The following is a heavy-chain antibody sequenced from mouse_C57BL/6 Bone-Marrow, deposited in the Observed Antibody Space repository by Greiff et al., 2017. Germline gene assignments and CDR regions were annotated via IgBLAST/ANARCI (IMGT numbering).Heavy chain of an antibody. V-gene: IGHV1-63*01. D-gene: IGHD1-1*01. CDR2: IYPGGGYT. CDR1: GYTFTNYW. Sequence: QVQLQQSGAELVRPGTSVKMSCKASGYTFTNYWIGWAKQRPGHGLEWIGDIYPGGGYTNYNEKFKGKATLTADKSSSTAYMQFSSLTSEDSAIYYCARCKAYGGYAMDYWGQGTSVTVSS. CDR3: ARCKAYGGYAMDY. J-gene: IGHJ4*01.